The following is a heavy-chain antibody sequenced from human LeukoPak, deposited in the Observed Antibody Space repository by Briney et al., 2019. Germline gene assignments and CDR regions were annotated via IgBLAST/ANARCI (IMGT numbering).Heavy chain of an antibody. Sequence: ASVRVSCKGSGYSFTGYYLHWVRQAPGQGLEWMGWMSPDSGGTNFAQKFQGRLTMTRDTSISTAYMELSRLRSDDTAVYYCARVFQAETTRGSLIDYWGQGTLVTVSS. D-gene: IGHD4-17*01. CDR2: MSPDSGGT. V-gene: IGHV1-2*02. J-gene: IGHJ4*02. CDR1: GYSFTGYY. CDR3: ARVFQAETTRGSLIDY.